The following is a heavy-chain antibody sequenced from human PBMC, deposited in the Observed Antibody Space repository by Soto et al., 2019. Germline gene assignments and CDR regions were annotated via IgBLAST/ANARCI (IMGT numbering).Heavy chain of an antibody. J-gene: IGHJ4*02. D-gene: IGHD3-22*01. CDR1: GFTFSDYY. CDR3: ASHYYYDSSGYDEYYFDY. V-gene: IGHV3-11*06. Sequence: GGSLRLSCAASGFTFSDYYMSWIRQAPGKGLEWVSYISSSSSYTNYADSVKGRFTISRDNAKNSLYLQMNSLRAEDRAVYYCASHYYYDSSGYDEYYFDYWGQGTLVTVSS. CDR2: ISSSSSYT.